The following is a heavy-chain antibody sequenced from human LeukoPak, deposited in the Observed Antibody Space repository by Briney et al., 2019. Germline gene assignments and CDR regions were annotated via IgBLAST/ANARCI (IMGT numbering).Heavy chain of an antibody. V-gene: IGHV4-34*01. CDR1: GTSFSSYY. CDR3: ARMTTGHDF. D-gene: IGHD4-17*01. CDR2: VNHSGYT. Sequence: SETLSLTCAVSGTSFSSYYWSWIRQPPGKGLEWIGEVNHSGYTNDNPSLKSRVTISVGTSKNQFSPRLRSVTAADTGVYFCARMTTGHDFWGQGTLVTVSS. J-gene: IGHJ4*02.